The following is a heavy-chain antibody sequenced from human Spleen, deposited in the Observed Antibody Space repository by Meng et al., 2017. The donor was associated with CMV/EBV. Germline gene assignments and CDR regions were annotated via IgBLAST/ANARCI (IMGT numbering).Heavy chain of an antibody. CDR1: AYTFTSHG. D-gene: IGHD3-3*01. Sequence: ASVKVSCKASAYTFTSHGISWVRQAPGQGLEWMGWISAYNGNTNYAQKLQGRVTMTTDTSTSTAYMELRSLRSDDTAVYYCARAGGNYDFWSGSYLQHWGQGTLVTVSS. CDR3: ARAGGNYDFWSGSYLQH. CDR2: ISAYNGNT. J-gene: IGHJ1*01. V-gene: IGHV1-18*01.